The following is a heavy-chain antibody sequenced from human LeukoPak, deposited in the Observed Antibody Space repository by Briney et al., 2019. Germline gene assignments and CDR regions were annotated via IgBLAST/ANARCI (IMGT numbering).Heavy chain of an antibody. CDR2: ISPYYGNT. V-gene: IGHV1-18*01. D-gene: IGHD6-13*01. CDR1: GYNFPTYG. CDR3: ARDPSNSSGRYISFDF. Sequence: ASVRVSCKASGYNFPTYGINWLRQAPGQGLEWMGWISPYYGNTNYTQRLQGRVTMTTDKYTTKAYLELRRLRSDDTAVYYCARDPSNSSGRYISFDFWGQGTLVAVSS. J-gene: IGHJ4*02.